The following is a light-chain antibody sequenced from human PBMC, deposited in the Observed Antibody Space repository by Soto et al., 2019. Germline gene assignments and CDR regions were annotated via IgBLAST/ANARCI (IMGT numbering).Light chain of an antibody. CDR2: AGS. J-gene: IGKJ5*01. CDR1: QSISIN. CDR3: QQYGGSPAIS. V-gene: IGKV3-20*01. Sequence: DIVQPQSLRTLSVSTRDRVTLSCMPSQSISINLAWYQHKPGQAPRLLIHAGSTRATGIPARISGSGSGTEFTLTISRLEPDEFAVYFCQQYGGSPAISFGQGTRLE.